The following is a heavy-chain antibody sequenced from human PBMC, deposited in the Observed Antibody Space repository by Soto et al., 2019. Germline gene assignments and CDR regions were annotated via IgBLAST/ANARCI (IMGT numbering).Heavy chain of an antibody. Sequence: VQLQESGPGLVKPSETLSLTCTVSGGSISSYYWSWIRQPPGKGLEWIGYIYYSGSTNYNPSLKCRVTISVDTSKNQFSLKLSSVSAAYSDVYYCARHPDSWGQGTLVTVSS. V-gene: IGHV4-59*08. CDR1: GGSISSYY. CDR2: IYYSGST. CDR3: ARHPDS. J-gene: IGHJ4*02.